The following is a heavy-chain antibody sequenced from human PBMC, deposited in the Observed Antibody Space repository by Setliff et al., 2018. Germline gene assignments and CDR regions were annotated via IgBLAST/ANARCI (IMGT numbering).Heavy chain of an antibody. CDR3: ARGVYCSSTSCSPGLNWFDP. CDR1: GGSISSSSYY. Sequence: SETLSLTCTVPGGSISSSSYYWGWIRQPPGKGLEWIGSIYYSGSTYYNPSLKSRVTISVDTSKNQFSLKLSSVTAADTAVYYCARGVYCSSTSCSPGLNWFDPWGQGTLVTSPQ. CDR2: IYYSGST. D-gene: IGHD2-2*01. V-gene: IGHV4-39*07. J-gene: IGHJ5*02.